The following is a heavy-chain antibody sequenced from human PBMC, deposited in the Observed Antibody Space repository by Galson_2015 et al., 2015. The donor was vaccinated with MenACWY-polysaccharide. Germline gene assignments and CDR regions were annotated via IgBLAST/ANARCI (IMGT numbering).Heavy chain of an antibody. Sequence: SLILSCAASGSRFINSFMHCFLPSPGKGLEWVAVIQYDGSNKVYADSVKGRFTISRDNSKNTVFLEMNSLRAEDTAVYYCAREGSRIAFHAFDVWGRGTMVTVSS. J-gene: IGHJ3*01. CDR2: IQYDGSNK. V-gene: IGHV3-33*01. CDR3: AREGSRIAFHAFDV. D-gene: IGHD2-15*01. CDR1: GSRFINSF.